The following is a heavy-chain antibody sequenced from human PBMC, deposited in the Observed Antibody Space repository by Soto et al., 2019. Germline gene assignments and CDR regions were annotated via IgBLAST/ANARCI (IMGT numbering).Heavy chain of an antibody. CDR3: ASLTSYLHSSGYYDRHHAFDI. D-gene: IGHD3-22*01. CDR1: GYNFTSYW. CDR2: IYPGDSDT. J-gene: IGHJ3*02. V-gene: IGHV5-51*01. Sequence: PGESLKISCKGFGYNFTSYWIGWVRQMPGKGLEWMGIIYPGDSDTSYSPSFQGQVTISADKSISTAYLQWSSLKASDTAMYYCASLTSYLHSSGYYDRHHAFDIWGQGAMVTVSS.